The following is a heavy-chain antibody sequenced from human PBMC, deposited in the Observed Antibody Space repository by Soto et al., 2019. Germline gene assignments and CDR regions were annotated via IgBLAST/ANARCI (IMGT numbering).Heavy chain of an antibody. D-gene: IGHD3-9*01. CDR1: GGTFSSYA. J-gene: IGHJ4*02. CDR3: ASPPSRSDILTGYLDY. CDR2: IIPIFGTA. Sequence: VKVSCKASGGTFSSYAISWVRQAPGQGLEWMGGIIPIFGTANYAQKFQGRVTITADESTSTAYMELSSLRSEDTAVYYCASPPSRSDILTGYLDYWGQGTLVTVSS. V-gene: IGHV1-69*13.